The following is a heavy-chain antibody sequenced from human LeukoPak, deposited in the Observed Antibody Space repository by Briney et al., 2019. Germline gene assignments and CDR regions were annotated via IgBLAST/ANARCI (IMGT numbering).Heavy chain of an antibody. J-gene: IGHJ4*02. CDR2: ISSSSSYI. CDR1: GFTSSSYS. D-gene: IGHD3-3*01. V-gene: IGHV3-21*01. Sequence: GGSLRLSCAASGFTSSSYSMNWVRQAPGKGLEWVSSISSSSSYIYYADSVKGRFTISRDNAKNSLYLQMNSLRAEDTAVYYCARDGQDFWSGSVPDYWGQGTLVTVSS. CDR3: ARDGQDFWSGSVPDY.